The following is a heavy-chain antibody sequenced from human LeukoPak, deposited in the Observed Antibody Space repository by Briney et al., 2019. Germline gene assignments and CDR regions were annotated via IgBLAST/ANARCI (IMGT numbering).Heavy chain of an antibody. V-gene: IGHV1-69*06. CDR3: ARVRYDFWSADIQGDFDY. Sequence: GASVKVSCKASGGTFSSYAISWVRQAPGQGLEWMGGIIPIFGTANYAQKFQGRVTITADKSTSTAYMELSSLRSEDTAVYYCARVRYDFWSADIQGDFDYWGQGTLVTVSS. D-gene: IGHD3-3*01. J-gene: IGHJ4*02. CDR1: GGTFSSYA. CDR2: IIPIFGTA.